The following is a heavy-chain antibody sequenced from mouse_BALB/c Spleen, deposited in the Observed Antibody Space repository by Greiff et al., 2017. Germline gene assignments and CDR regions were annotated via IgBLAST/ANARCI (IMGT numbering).Heavy chain of an antibody. D-gene: IGHD2-3*01. V-gene: IGHV3-6*02. Sequence: EVKLMESGPGLVKPSQSLSLTCSVTGYSITSGYYWNWIRQFPGNKLEWMGYISYDGSNNYNPSLKNRISITRDTSKNQFFLKLNSVTTEDTATYYCARGWLLRGDYAMDYWGQGTSVTVSS. CDR2: ISYDGSN. J-gene: IGHJ4*01. CDR3: ARGWLLRGDYAMDY. CDR1: GYSITSGYY.